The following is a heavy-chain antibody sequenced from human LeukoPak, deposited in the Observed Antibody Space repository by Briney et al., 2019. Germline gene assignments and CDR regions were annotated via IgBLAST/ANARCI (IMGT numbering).Heavy chain of an antibody. J-gene: IGHJ6*02. D-gene: IGHD3-16*01. V-gene: IGHV3-23*01. CDR3: AKDLFERGYYYYGMDV. Sequence: GSLRLSCAASGFNFVGYTLSWVRQAPGKGLEWVSAISGSGEDTYYADSVKGRFTISRDNSKNTLYLQMNSLRAEDTAVYYCAKDLFERGYYYYGMDVWGQGTTVTVSS. CDR2: ISGSGEDT. CDR1: GFNFVGYT.